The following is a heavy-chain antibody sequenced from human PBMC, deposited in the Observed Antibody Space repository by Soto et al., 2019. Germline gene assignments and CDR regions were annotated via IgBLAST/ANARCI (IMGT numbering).Heavy chain of an antibody. V-gene: IGHV2-5*02. CDR3: AHSNRVAGSGALFDP. CDR1: GFSLSTSGVG. Sequence: QITLKESGPTLVKPTQTLTLTCTFSGFSLSTSGVGVGWIRQPPGKALEWLALIYWDDDKRYSPSLKSRLTIAKDTSKTQVVLTMTNMDPVDTATYYCAHSNRVAGSGALFDPWGQGTLVTVSS. D-gene: IGHD6-19*01. CDR2: IYWDDDK. J-gene: IGHJ5*02.